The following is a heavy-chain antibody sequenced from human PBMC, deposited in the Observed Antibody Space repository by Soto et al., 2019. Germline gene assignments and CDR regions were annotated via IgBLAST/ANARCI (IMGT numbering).Heavy chain of an antibody. CDR2: IYHSGST. CDR1: GGSISSSNW. CDR3: ARDYYGSGSYYNPYYYYYGMDV. D-gene: IGHD3-10*01. V-gene: IGHV4-4*02. Sequence: SETLSLTCAVSGGSISSSNWWSWVRQPPGKGLEWIGEIYHSGSTNYNPSLKSRVTISVDKSKNQFSLKLSSVTAADTAVYYCARDYYGSGSYYNPYYYYYGMDVWGQGTTVTVSS. J-gene: IGHJ6*02.